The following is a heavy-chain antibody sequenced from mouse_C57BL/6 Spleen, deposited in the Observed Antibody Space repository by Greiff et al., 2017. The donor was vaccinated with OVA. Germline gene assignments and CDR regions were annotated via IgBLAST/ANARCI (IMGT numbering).Heavy chain of an antibody. CDR1: GYTFTSYW. CDR2: IYPGSGST. V-gene: IGHV1-55*01. CDR3: ASGGGSSYYYAMDY. J-gene: IGHJ4*01. D-gene: IGHD1-1*01. Sequence: QVQLQQPGAELVKPGASVKMSCTASGYTFTSYWITWVKQRPGQGLEWIGDIYPGSGSTNYNEKFKSKATLTVDTSSSTAYMQLSSLTSEDAAVYYCASGGGSSYYYAMDYWGQGTSVTVSS.